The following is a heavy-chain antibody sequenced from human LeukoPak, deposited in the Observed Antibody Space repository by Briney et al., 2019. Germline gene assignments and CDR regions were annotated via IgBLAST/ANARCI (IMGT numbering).Heavy chain of an antibody. J-gene: IGHJ4*02. Sequence: GGSLRLSCAASGFSFSNHWMSWVRQAPGKGLEWVASINLDGTGKYYVDAVKGRFTISRDNAKNSLFLEMNSLRATDTAVYYCVRNGGSLDYWGQGTLVTVSS. V-gene: IGHV3-7*01. D-gene: IGHD2-15*01. CDR2: INLDGTGK. CDR1: GFSFSNHW. CDR3: VRNGGSLDY.